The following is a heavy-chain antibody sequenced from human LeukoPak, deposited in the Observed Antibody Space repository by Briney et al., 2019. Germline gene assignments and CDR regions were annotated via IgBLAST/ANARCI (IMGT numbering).Heavy chain of an antibody. CDR3: ARGVVGYIVDYYYGMDV. V-gene: IGHV1-18*01. CDR2: ISAYNGNT. J-gene: IGHJ6*02. Sequence: ASVKVSCKASGYTFTSYGISWVRQAPGQGLEWMGWISAYNGNTNYAQKLQGRVTMTTDTSTSTAYMELRSLRSDDTAVYYCARGVVGYIVDYYYGMDVWGQGTTVTVSS. CDR1: GYTFTSYG. D-gene: IGHD2-15*01.